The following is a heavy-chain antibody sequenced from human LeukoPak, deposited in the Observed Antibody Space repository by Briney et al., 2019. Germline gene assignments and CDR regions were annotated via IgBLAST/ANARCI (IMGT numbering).Heavy chain of an antibody. V-gene: IGHV3-21*01. CDR3: ARDCSSTSCYTGYFDY. CDR2: ISSSSSYI. CDR1: GFTFSSYS. J-gene: IGHJ4*02. D-gene: IGHD2-2*02. Sequence: GGSLRLSCAASGFTFSSYSMNWVRQAPGKGLEWVSSISSSSSYIYYADSVKGRFTISRDNAKNSLYLQMNSLRAEDTAVYYCARDCSSTSCYTGYFDYWGQGTLVTVSS.